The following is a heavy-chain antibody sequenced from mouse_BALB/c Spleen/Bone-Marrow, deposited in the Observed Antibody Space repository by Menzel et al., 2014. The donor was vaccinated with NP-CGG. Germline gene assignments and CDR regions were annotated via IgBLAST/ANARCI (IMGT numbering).Heavy chain of an antibody. CDR1: GYTFTNYN. J-gene: IGHJ4*01. CDR3: ARRVYYDYYAMDY. V-gene: IGHV1S135*01. D-gene: IGHD1-1*01. Sequence: VQLQQSGPELVKPGASVKVSCKASGYTFTNYNMYWVKQSHGKSLEWIGYIDPYSGGSRYNQNFKGKATLTVDKSSSTAYMHLNSLTSEGSAVYYCARRVYYDYYAMDYWGQGTSVTVSS. CDR2: IDPYSGGS.